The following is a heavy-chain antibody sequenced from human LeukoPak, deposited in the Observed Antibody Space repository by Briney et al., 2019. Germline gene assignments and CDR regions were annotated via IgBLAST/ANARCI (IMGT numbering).Heavy chain of an antibody. V-gene: IGHV4-31*03. CDR2: IYYSGST. D-gene: IGHD1-26*01. CDR1: GGSISSGGYY. CDR3: ARVSWGVYGSYQEATHFDY. J-gene: IGHJ4*02. Sequence: PSETLSLTCTVSGGSISSGGYYWSWIRQHPGKGLEWIGYIYYSGSTYYNPSLKSRVTISVDTSKNQFSLKLSSVTAADTAVYYCARVSWGVYGSYQEATHFDYWGQGTLVTVSS.